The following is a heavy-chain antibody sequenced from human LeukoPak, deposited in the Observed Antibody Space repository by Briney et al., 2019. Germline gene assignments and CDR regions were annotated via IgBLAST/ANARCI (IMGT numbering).Heavy chain of an antibody. D-gene: IGHD5-18*01. CDR1: GGSISSYY. CDR3: ARVAQMQLWAKPQYYFDY. Sequence: KASETLSLTCTVSGGSISSYYWSWIRQPPGKGLEWIGYIYYSGSTNYNPSLKSRVTISVDTSKNQFSLKLSSVTAADTAVYYCARVAQMQLWAKPQYYFDYWGQGTLVTVSS. V-gene: IGHV4-59*01. J-gene: IGHJ4*02. CDR2: IYYSGST.